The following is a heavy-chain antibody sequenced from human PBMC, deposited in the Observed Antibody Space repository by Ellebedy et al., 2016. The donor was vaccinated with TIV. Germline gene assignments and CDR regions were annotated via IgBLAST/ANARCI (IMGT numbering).Heavy chain of an antibody. D-gene: IGHD4-11*01. CDR2: INQDGSQK. V-gene: IGHV3-7*01. J-gene: IGHJ4*02. CDR3: ARDMTTITTTFDY. CDR1: GFTFSNYW. Sequence: GGSLRLXXVASGFTFSNYWMSWVRQAPGEGLEWVANINQDGSQKYNVDSVKGRFTISRDNAKSSLYLHMDSLRAEDTAVYYCARDMTTITTTFDYWGQGTLVTVSS.